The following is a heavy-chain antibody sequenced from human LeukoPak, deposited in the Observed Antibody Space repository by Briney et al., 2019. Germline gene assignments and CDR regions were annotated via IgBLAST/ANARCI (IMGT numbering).Heavy chain of an antibody. J-gene: IGHJ5*02. CDR3: ARNWYNWFDP. CDR2: INSDGSST. V-gene: IGHV3-74*01. CDR1: GFTLSSYW. Sequence: GGSLRLSCAASGFTLSSYWMHWVRQAPGKGLVWASRINSDGSSTNYADSVKGRFTISRDNAKNTLYLQMNSLRAEDTAVYYCARNWYNWFDPWGQGTLVTVSS.